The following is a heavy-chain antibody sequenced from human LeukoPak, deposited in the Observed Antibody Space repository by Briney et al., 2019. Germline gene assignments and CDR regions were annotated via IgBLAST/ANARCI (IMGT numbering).Heavy chain of an antibody. J-gene: IGHJ4*02. D-gene: IGHD3-3*01. V-gene: IGHV3-20*04. Sequence: GSLRLSCTASAVAFVEHGMSCVRQLPGKGLEWVSGINWSGGSTGYADPLRGRFTISRDNAKNSLYLQMDSLRAEDTALYYCARAPITSPFYFDYWGQGTLVTVSS. CDR3: ARAPITSPFYFDY. CDR2: INWSGGST. CDR1: AVAFVEHG.